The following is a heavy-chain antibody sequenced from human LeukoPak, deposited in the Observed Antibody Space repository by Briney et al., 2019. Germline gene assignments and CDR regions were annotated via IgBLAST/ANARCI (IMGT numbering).Heavy chain of an antibody. Sequence: PSETLSLTCSVSGGSLNSYYWTWIRQPAGRGLEWIGRIYSSGSTNYNPSLKSRVTMSVDTSKNQFSLKLSSVTAADTAVYYCARDRLGLPVDYWGRGTLVTVSS. CDR2: IYSSGST. D-gene: IGHD3-16*01. CDR3: ARDRLGLPVDY. J-gene: IGHJ4*02. V-gene: IGHV4-4*07. CDR1: GGSLNSYY.